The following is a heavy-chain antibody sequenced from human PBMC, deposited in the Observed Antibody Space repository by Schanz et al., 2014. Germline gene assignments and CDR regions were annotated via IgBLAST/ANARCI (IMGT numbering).Heavy chain of an antibody. CDR2: ISNGGGGYI. Sequence: EVQVVESGGGLVRPGGSLRLSCVVSGFTFRGYAMSWVRQAPGKGLQWVSTISNGGGGYISYADFVKGRFTISRDNSKNLVVLQMNSLRVDDTAVYYCTKEDATALWYFEHWGQGTLVTVSS. CDR1: GFTFRGYA. CDR3: TKEDATALWYFEH. D-gene: IGHD6-13*01. J-gene: IGHJ4*02. V-gene: IGHV3-23*04.